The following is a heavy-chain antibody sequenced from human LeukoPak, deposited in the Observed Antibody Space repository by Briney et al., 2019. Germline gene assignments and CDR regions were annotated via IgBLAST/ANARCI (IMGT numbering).Heavy chain of an antibody. CDR3: ARWIYGSPQDY. J-gene: IGHJ4*02. Sequence: ASVKVSCKASGYTFTSYYMHWVRQAPGQGLEWMGIINPSGGSTSYAQKFQGRVTMTRDTSTSTVYMELRSLRSDDTAVYYCARWIYGSPQDYWGQGTLVTVSS. D-gene: IGHD1-26*01. CDR1: GYTFTSYY. V-gene: IGHV1-46*01. CDR2: INPSGGST.